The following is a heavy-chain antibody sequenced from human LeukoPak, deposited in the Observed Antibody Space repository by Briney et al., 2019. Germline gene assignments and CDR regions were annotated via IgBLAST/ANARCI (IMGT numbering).Heavy chain of an antibody. J-gene: IGHJ4*02. CDR1: GFTFSAYS. D-gene: IGHD4-11*01. Sequence: GGSLRLSCAASGFTFSAYSMNWVRQAPEKGLEWVSYICSSSSPIYYADSVKGRFTISRDNAKNSLYLQMDSLRAEDTAVYYCARDQAYSFDYWGQGSLVTVSS. CDR3: ARDQAYSFDY. CDR2: ICSSSSPI. V-gene: IGHV3-48*01.